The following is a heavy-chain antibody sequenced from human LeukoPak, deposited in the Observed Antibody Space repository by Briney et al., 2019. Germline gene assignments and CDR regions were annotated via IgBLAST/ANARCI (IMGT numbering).Heavy chain of an antibody. CDR1: GGSISSSSYL. CDR2: VHYSGST. Sequence: SETLSLTCSVSGGSISSSSYLWGWIRQPPGKGLEWIASVHYSGSTYYNPSLKSRLTISVDTSKNQFSLKVSSVTAADTAVYFCARQLYVSGSYYAPMDVWGKGTTVTISS. J-gene: IGHJ6*03. CDR3: ARQLYVSGSYYAPMDV. V-gene: IGHV4-39*01. D-gene: IGHD3-10*01.